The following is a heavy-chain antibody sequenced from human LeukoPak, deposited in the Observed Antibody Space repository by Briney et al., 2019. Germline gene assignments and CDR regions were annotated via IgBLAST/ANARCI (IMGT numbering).Heavy chain of an antibody. Sequence: GGSLRLSCAASGFTFSESWMSWVRQAPGQGLEWVAAIKEDGSEKDYVDSVKGRFTISRDNAKNSLYLQMDSLRAEDTAVYHCATYSNWVAGDVWGQGTTVSVSS. V-gene: IGHV3-7*01. CDR1: GFTFSESW. J-gene: IGHJ6*02. D-gene: IGHD1-1*01. CDR3: ATYSNWVAGDV. CDR2: IKEDGSEK.